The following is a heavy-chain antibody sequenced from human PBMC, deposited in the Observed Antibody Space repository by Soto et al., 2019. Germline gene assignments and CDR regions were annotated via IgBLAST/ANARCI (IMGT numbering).Heavy chain of an antibody. D-gene: IGHD3-16*01. CDR3: ARDLNWAIDY. CDR1: GGTFGRNT. Sequence: QVHLVQSAAEVKKPGSSLRVSCTTSGGTFGRNTIAWIRQAPEQGLEWMGHVVPIFGTSNYAQKFRGRLTITADESTTTAYMELSSLTSEDTAVYYCARDLNWAIDYWGQGSLVIVSS. V-gene: IGHV1-69*01. J-gene: IGHJ4*02. CDR2: VVPIFGTS.